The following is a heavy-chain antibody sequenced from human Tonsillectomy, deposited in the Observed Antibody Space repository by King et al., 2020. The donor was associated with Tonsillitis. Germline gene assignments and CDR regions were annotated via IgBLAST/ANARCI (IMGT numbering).Heavy chain of an antibody. D-gene: IGHD3-10*01. J-gene: IGHJ4*02. CDR3: ARKRGSGSSDY. CDR1: GYTFINYD. V-gene: IGHV1-8*01. CDR2: MNPNSGKI. Sequence: VQLVESGAEVKKPGASVKVSCKASGYTFINYDINWVRQAPGQGLEWMGWMNPNSGKIGFAQKFQGRVTMTRDTSISTAYMELSSLRSEDTAVYYCARKRGSGSSDYWGQGTLVTVSS.